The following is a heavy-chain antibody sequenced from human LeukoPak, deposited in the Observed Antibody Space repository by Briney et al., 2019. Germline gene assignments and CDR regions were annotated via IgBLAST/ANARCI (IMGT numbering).Heavy chain of an antibody. J-gene: IGHJ5*02. CDR3: ARDSAVAGTVFLGYNWFDP. CDR1: GFTFSSYS. CDR2: ISSSSSTI. V-gene: IGHV3-48*04. D-gene: IGHD6-19*01. Sequence: SGGSLRLSCAASGFTFSSYSMNWVRQAPGKGLEWVSYISSSSSTICYADSMKGRFTISRDNAKNSLYLQMNSLRAEDTAVYYCARDSAVAGTVFLGYNWFDPWGQGTLVTVSS.